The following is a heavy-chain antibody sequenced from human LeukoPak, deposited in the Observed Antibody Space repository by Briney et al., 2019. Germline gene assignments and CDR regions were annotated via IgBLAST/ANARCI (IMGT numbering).Heavy chain of an antibody. D-gene: IGHD6-19*01. CDR1: GFTFSSYW. Sequence: GGSLRLSCAASGFTFSSYWMHWVRQPPAKGLVWVSRINSDGSSTSYADSVKGRFTISRDNAKNTLYLQMNSLRAEDTAVYYCARDLLSGWGSWGQGTLVTVSS. CDR2: INSDGSST. CDR3: ARDLLSGWGS. V-gene: IGHV3-74*01. J-gene: IGHJ4*02.